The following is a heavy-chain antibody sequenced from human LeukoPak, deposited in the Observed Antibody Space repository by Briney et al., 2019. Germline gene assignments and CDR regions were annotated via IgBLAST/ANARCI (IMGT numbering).Heavy chain of an antibody. Sequence: PGGSLRLSCVASGFTFSSYSMNWVRQAPGKGLEWVSYISSGSNTIYYADSVKGRFTISRDNSKNTLYLQMNSLRAEDTAVYYCAKGKTSYGDYVVYWGQGTLVTVSS. D-gene: IGHD4-17*01. CDR1: GFTFSSYS. J-gene: IGHJ4*02. CDR2: ISSGSNTI. CDR3: AKGKTSYGDYVVY. V-gene: IGHV3-48*01.